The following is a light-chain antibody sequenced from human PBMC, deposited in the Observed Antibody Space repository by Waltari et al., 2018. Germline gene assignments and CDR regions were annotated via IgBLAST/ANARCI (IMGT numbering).Light chain of an antibody. J-gene: IGLJ1*01. CDR3: CSFAGSSTS. CDR2: EVS. CDR1: STDLGTYQL. Sequence: QSALPQPASVSGSPGQSITIPCSNTSTDLGTYQLVPWYQPRPGKAPKLVIYEVSERPSGVSNRFSGSKSGDTASLTISGLQAEDEADYYCCSFAGSSTSFGTGTTVTVL. V-gene: IGLV2-23*02.